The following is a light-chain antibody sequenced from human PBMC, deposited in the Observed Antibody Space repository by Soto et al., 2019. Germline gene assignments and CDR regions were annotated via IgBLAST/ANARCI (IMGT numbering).Light chain of an antibody. CDR2: EVS. CDR3: SSYAGGNNLL. Sequence: QSVLTQPASVSWSPGHLIAIACAGTRDDIGAYDYVSWYQQHPGNAPKLLVYEVSKRPSGVPYRFSGSKSGNTASLTVSGLQAEDEADYYCSSYAGGNNLLFGGGTKVTVL. CDR1: RDDIGAYDY. J-gene: IGLJ2*01. V-gene: IGLV2-8*01.